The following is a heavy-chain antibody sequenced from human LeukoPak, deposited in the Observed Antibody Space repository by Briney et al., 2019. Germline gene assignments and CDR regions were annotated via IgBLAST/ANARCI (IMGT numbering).Heavy chain of an antibody. CDR1: GFTFSSYS. Sequence: PGGSLRLSCAASGFTFSSYSMNWVRQAPGKGLEWVSAISGSGGSTYYADSVKGRFTISRDNSKNTLYLQMNSLRAEDTAVYYCARNGDSPPVDYFDYWGQGTLVTVSS. V-gene: IGHV3-23*01. CDR3: ARNGDSPPVDYFDY. J-gene: IGHJ4*02. CDR2: ISGSGGST. D-gene: IGHD4-17*01.